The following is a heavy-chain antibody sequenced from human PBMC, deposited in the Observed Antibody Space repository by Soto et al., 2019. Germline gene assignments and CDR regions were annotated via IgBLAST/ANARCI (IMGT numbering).Heavy chain of an antibody. D-gene: IGHD2-2*01. CDR1: GGTFSSYA. V-gene: IGHV1-69*12. J-gene: IGHJ6*02. CDR3: VRHGPAAGYYYGMDV. CDR2: IIPISGTA. Sequence: QVQLVQSGAEVKKPGSSVKVSCKASGGTFSSYAISWVRQAPGQGLEWLGGIIPISGTANYAQKSQGRVTINADECTSTAYMELSSLRSEDTAVYYCVRHGPAAGYYYGMDVWGQGTTVSVSS.